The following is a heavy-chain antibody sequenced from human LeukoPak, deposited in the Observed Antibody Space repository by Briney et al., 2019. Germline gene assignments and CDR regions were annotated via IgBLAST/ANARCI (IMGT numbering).Heavy chain of an antibody. Sequence: ASVKVSCKASGYTFTSYGISWVRQAPGQGLEWMGWISAYNGNTNYAQKLQGRVTMTTDTSTSTAYMELRSLRSDDTAVYYCASMRLRKYQLRNNDAFDIWGQGTMVTVSS. CDR3: ASMRLRKYQLRNNDAFDI. CDR1: GYTFTSYG. J-gene: IGHJ3*02. V-gene: IGHV1-18*01. CDR2: ISAYNGNT. D-gene: IGHD2-2*01.